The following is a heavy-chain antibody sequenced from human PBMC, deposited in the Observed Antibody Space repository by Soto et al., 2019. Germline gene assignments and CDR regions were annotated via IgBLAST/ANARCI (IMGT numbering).Heavy chain of an antibody. D-gene: IGHD3-10*01. Sequence: RASVKGSCKASGYTLTGYDRNWGRKAPGQGLEWMGWMNPNSGNTGYAQKFQGRVTMTRNTSISTAYMELSSLRSEDTAVYYCARAVRFGELYYFDYWGQGTLVTVSS. CDR3: ARAVRFGELYYFDY. CDR1: GYTLTGYD. J-gene: IGHJ4*02. V-gene: IGHV1-8*01. CDR2: MNPNSGNT.